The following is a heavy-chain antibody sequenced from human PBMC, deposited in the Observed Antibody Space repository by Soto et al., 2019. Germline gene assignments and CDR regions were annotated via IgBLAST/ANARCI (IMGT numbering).Heavy chain of an antibody. D-gene: IGHD7-27*01. J-gene: IGHJ3*01. V-gene: IGHV4-39*01. Sequence: SETLSLTGPVSGDAISTNSYLWALIRQTPGKGLEWICSIYFSGSTYYKPSLEGRVTMSVGTSNNQVFLHLSSVTAADTAVYYCARHFRSATTGRGDFDVCAQGTMVPVSS. CDR1: GDAISTNSYL. CDR2: IYFSGST. CDR3: ARHFRSATTGRGDFDV.